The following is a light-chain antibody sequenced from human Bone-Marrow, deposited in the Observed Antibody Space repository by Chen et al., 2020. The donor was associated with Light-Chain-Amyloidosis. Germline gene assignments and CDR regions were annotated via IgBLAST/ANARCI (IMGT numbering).Light chain of an antibody. CDR1: SGSIATNY. Sequence: NFMLTQPHSVSESPGKTVIISYTRSSGSIATNYVQWYQQRPGSSPTTVIYEDDQRPSGVPDRFSGSIDRSCNSASLTISGLKTEDEADYYCQSYQGSSQGVFGGGTKLTVL. CDR3: QSYQGSSQGV. CDR2: EDD. J-gene: IGLJ3*02. V-gene: IGLV6-57*01.